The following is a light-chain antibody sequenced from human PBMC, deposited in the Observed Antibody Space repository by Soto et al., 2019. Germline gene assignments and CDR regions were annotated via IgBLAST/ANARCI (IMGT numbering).Light chain of an antibody. J-gene: IGKJ3*01. CDR2: AAS. CDR3: QQSYVSPFT. V-gene: IGKV1-39*01. Sequence: DIQMTQSPSSMSASVGDRVTITCRASQSISSNLNWYQQKPGRAPELLIYAASSLQSGVPSRFSGSGSGTDFTLTISSLQPEDFATYSCQQSYVSPFTFGTGTKVDIK. CDR1: QSISSN.